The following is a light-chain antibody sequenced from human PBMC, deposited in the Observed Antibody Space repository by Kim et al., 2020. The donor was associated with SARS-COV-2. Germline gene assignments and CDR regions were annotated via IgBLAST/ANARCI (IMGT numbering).Light chain of an antibody. CDR1: QSVRNN. CDR3: QQYNDWPLLT. V-gene: IGKV3-15*01. Sequence: IVMTQSPATLSVSPGERVTLSCRASQSVRNNLAWYQKRPGQAPRLLIYGASTRATDISARFSGSGSGTEFTLTIRSLQSEDFAVYFCQQYNDWPLLTFGGGTKVDIK. J-gene: IGKJ4*01. CDR2: GAS.